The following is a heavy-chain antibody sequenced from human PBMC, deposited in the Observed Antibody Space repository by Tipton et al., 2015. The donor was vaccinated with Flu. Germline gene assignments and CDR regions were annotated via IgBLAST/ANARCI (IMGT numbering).Heavy chain of an antibody. CDR1: GEALASDYY. D-gene: IGHD4-11*01. CDR2: IHHTGTT. CDR3: ARRDYSNYVSVPKNWFDS. V-gene: IGHV4-38-2*01. J-gene: IGHJ5*01. Sequence: GEALASDYYWGWIRQPPGRGLEWIGNIHHTGTTYYNPSLRSRVSIIRDRSKNQFSLNLSFVTAADTAVYYCARRDYSNYVSVPKNWFDSWGQGILVTVSS.